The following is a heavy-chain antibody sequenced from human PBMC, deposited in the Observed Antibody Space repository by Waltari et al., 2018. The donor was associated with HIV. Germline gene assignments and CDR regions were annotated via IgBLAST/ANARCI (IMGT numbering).Heavy chain of an antibody. J-gene: IGHJ4*02. CDR3: ARGEVGATAFDY. Sequence: QVQLVQSGAEVKKPGSSVKVSCKASGGTFSSYAISWGRQAPGQGLEWMGGIIPIFGTANYAQKFQGRGTVTADESTSTAYMELSSLRSEDTAVYYCARGEVGATAFDYWGQGTLVTVSS. D-gene: IGHD1-26*01. CDR2: IIPIFGTA. CDR1: GGTFSSYA. V-gene: IGHV1-69*01.